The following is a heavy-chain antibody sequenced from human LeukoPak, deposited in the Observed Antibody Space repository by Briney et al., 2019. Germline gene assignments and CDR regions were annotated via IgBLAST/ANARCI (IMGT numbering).Heavy chain of an antibody. CDR2: INPNSGGT. CDR1: GYTFTGYY. V-gene: IGHV1-2*02. CDR3: ARDSGSGGEDYMDV. Sequence: ASMKVSCKASGYTFTGYYMHWVRQAPGQGLEWMGWINPNSGGTNYAQKFQGRVTMTRDTSISTAYMELSRLRSDDTAVYYCARDSGSGGEDYMDVWGKGTTVTVSS. D-gene: IGHD3-10*01. J-gene: IGHJ6*03.